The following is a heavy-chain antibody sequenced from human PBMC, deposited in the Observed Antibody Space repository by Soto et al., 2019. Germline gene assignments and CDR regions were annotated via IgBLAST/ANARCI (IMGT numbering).Heavy chain of an antibody. Sequence: SETLSLTCTVSGGSISSYYWSWIRQPPGKGLEWIGYIYYSGSTNYNPSLKSRVTISVDTSKNQFSLKLSSVTAADTAVYYCARVDRLTWRHDALDIWGQGTMVTVS. CDR2: IYYSGST. J-gene: IGHJ3*02. D-gene: IGHD3-16*01. CDR1: GGSISSYY. V-gene: IGHV4-59*01. CDR3: ARVDRLTWRHDALDI.